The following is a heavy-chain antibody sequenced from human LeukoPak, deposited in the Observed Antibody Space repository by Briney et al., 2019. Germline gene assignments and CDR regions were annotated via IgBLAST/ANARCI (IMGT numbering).Heavy chain of an antibody. J-gene: IGHJ4*02. D-gene: IGHD3-3*01. V-gene: IGHV4-59*01. CDR2: IYYSGST. CDR1: GGSISSYY. Sequence: SETLSLTCTVSGGSISSYYWSWIRQPPGKGLEWIGYIYYSGSTNYNPSLKSRVTISVDTSKNQFSLKLSSVTAADTAVYYCARGTYYDFWSGYYTGIPYFDYWGQGTLATVSS. CDR3: ARGTYYDFWSGYYTGIPYFDY.